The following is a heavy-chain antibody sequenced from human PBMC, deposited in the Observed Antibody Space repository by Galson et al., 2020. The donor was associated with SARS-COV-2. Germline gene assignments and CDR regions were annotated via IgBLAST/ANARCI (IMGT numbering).Heavy chain of an antibody. J-gene: IGHJ4*02. CDR1: GFTFSSYA. V-gene: IGHV3-23*01. Sequence: GGSLRLSCAASGFTFSSYAMSWVRQAPGKGLEWVSAISGSGGSTYYADSVKGRFTISRDNSKNTLYLQMNSLRAEDTAVYYCAKDVGITMIVVAGDIDYWGQGTLVTVSS. D-gene: IGHD3-22*01. CDR3: AKDVGITMIVVAGDIDY. CDR2: ISGSGGST.